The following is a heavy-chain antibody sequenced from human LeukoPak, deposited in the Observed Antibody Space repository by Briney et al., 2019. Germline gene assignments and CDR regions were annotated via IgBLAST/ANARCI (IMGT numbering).Heavy chain of an antibody. CDR1: GGSISSYY. Sequence: SETLSLTCTVSGGSISSYYWSWIRQPPGKGLEWIGYIYYSGSTNYYPSLKSRVTISVDTSKNQFSLKLSSVTAADTAVYYCARVGMAAGQPYFDYWGQGTLVTVSS. V-gene: IGHV4-59*12. D-gene: IGHD6-13*01. CDR3: ARVGMAAGQPYFDY. CDR2: IYYSGST. J-gene: IGHJ4*02.